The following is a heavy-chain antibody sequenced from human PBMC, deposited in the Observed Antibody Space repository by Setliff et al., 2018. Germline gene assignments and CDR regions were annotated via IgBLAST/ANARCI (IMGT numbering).Heavy chain of an antibody. CDR3: ARGSEYYYGSGTIDS. D-gene: IGHD3-10*01. CDR1: GFTFSSYG. V-gene: IGHV3-33*01. J-gene: IGHJ4*02. CDR2: IW. Sequence: GGSLRLSCAASGFTFSSYGMHWVRQAPGKGLEWVAVIWYVDSVKGRFTISRDNSNNTLYLHMSSLRAEDTAVYYCARGSEYYYGSGTIDSWGQGTLVTVSS.